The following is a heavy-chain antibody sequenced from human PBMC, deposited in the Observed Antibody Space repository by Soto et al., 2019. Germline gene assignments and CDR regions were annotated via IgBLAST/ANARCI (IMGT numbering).Heavy chain of an antibody. J-gene: IGHJ6*04. CDR1: GESFSAYY. V-gene: IGHV4-34*02. CDR3: VKMRGGSYYFYYYGMDV. D-gene: IGHD1-26*01. CDR2: IFHTGIT. Sequence: QVQLQQWGAGLLKPSETLSLTCSVNGESFSAYYWSWIRQPPGQGLEWICEIFHTGITNYNPSLMSRVTISLDTSKDQFSLRLSSVTAADTAVYYCVKMRGGSYYFYYYGMDVWCKATTVTVSS.